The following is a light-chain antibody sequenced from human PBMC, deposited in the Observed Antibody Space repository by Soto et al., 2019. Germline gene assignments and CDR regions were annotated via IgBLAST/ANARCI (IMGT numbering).Light chain of an antibody. CDR2: TGS. V-gene: IGKV1-12*01. CDR1: QCIKNW. Sequence: DIQMTQSPSYVSASVGDRVTITCRASQCIKNWLAWYQQKPGKAPNLLIYTGSSLQSGVPSRFSGSGSGTDFTLTINSLQPEDFATYYCQQAASFPITFGQGTRLEIK. J-gene: IGKJ5*01. CDR3: QQAASFPIT.